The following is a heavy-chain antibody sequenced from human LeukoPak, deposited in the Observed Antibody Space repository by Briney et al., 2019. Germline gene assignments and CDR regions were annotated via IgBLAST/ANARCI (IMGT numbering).Heavy chain of an antibody. D-gene: IGHD5-18*01. CDR3: ARRSRRGYSYGPQGWFDP. V-gene: IGHV4-39*07. CDR1: GNSISSGDNY. CDR2: INHSGST. J-gene: IGHJ5*02. Sequence: SETLSLTCTVSGNSISSGDNYWSWIRQPPGKGLEWIGEINHSGSTNYNPSLKSRVTISVDTSKNQFSLKLSSVTAADTAVYYCARRSRRGYSYGPQGWFDPWGQGTLVTVSS.